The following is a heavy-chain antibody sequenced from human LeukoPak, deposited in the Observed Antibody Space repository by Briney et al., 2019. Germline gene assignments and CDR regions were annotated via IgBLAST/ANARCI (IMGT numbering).Heavy chain of an antibody. CDR2: ISAYNGNT. Sequence: ASVKVSCKASGYTFTSYGISWVRQAPGQGLEWMGWISAYNGNTNYAQKLQGRVTMTTDTSTSTAYMELRSLRSDDTAVYYCATDISAAGPNAFDFWGQGTLVTVFS. CDR3: ATDISAAGPNAFDF. D-gene: IGHD6-13*01. CDR1: GYTFTSYG. J-gene: IGHJ4*02. V-gene: IGHV1-18*01.